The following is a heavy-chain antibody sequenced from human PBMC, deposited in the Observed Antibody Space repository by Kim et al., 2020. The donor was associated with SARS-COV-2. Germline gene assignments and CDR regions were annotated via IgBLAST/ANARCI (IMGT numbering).Heavy chain of an antibody. CDR2: ISAYNGNT. Sequence: ASVKVSCKASGYTFTSYGISWVRQAPGQGLEWMGWISAYNGNTNYAQKLQGRVTMTTDTSTSTAYMELRSLRSDDTAVYYCARTLGATTGWGHLDAFDIWGQGTMVTVSS. CDR3: ARTLGATTGWGHLDAFDI. D-gene: IGHD1-26*01. CDR1: GYTFTSYG. V-gene: IGHV1-18*01. J-gene: IGHJ3*02.